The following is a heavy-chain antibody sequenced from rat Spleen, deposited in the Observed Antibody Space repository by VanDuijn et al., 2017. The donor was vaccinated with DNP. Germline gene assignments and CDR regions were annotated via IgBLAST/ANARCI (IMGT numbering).Heavy chain of an antibody. J-gene: IGHJ3*01. CDR2: INHGGGTT. V-gene: IGHV5-22*01. Sequence: EVQLVESGGDSVQPGRSLKLSCVVSGFTLRAYYIAWGRQAPANGLDGVAFINHGGGTTYNGDSVRGRFTISRDDAKNTLYLQMNSLTSEDMATYYCARPHYYSSGGFAYWGQGTLVTVSS. D-gene: IGHD1-1*01. CDR1: GFTLRAYY. CDR3: ARPHYYSSGGFAY.